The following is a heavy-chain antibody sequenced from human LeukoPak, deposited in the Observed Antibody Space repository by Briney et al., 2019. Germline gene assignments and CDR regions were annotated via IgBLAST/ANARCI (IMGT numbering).Heavy chain of an antibody. V-gene: IGHV1-18*01. CDR1: GYTFTSYG. CDR3: ARGGVPVADIVVVPAAEGYYYYYYMDV. Sequence: ASVKVSCKASGYTFTSYGISWVRQAPGQGLEWMGWISAYNGNTNYAQKFQGRVTITRNTSISTAYMELSSLRSEDTAVYYCARGGVPVADIVVVPAAEGYYYYYYMDVWGKGTTVTVSS. J-gene: IGHJ6*03. D-gene: IGHD2-2*01. CDR2: ISAYNGNT.